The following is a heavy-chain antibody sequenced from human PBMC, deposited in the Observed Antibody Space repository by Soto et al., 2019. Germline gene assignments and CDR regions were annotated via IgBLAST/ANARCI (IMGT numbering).Heavy chain of an antibody. J-gene: IGHJ4*02. CDR1: GFTFSSYA. Sequence: QVQLVESGGGVVQPGRSLRLSCAASGFTFSSYAMHWVRQAPGKGLEWVEVISYDGSNKYYADSVKDQFTISRDTSKNTLYLKMNRLRAEDTSVYYCARDQGVAGGCSRLEGSRFGDFDYWGQGTLVTVSS. D-gene: IGHD3-3*01. V-gene: IGHV3-30-3*01. CDR2: ISYDGSNK. CDR3: ARDQGVAGGCSRLEGSRFGDFDY.